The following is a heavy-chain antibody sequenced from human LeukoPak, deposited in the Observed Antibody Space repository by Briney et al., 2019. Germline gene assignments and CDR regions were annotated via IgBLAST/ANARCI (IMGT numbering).Heavy chain of an antibody. CDR3: ASQGYCTNGVCYL. V-gene: IGHV4-34*01. J-gene: IGHJ5*02. CDR2: INHSGST. D-gene: IGHD2-8*01. Sequence: SETLSLTCAVYGGSFSGYYWSWIRQPPGKGLEWIGEINHSGSTNCNPSLKSRVTISVDTSKNQFSLKLSSVTAADTAVYYCASQGYCTNGVCYLWGQGTLVTVSS. CDR1: GGSFSGYY.